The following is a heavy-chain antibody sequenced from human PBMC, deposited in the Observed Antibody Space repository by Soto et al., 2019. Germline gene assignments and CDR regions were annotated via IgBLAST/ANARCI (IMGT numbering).Heavy chain of an antibody. Sequence: GGSLRLSCAASGFTFSSYWMSWVRQAPGKGLEWVANIKQDGSEKYYVDSVKGRFTISRDNAKNSLYLQMNSLRAEDTAVYYCAREFLLSMYYDYIWGSYRSPGYYMDVWGKGTTVTVSS. V-gene: IGHV3-7*01. J-gene: IGHJ6*03. CDR2: IKQDGSEK. CDR3: AREFLLSMYYDYIWGSYRSPGYYMDV. CDR1: GFTFSSYW. D-gene: IGHD3-16*02.